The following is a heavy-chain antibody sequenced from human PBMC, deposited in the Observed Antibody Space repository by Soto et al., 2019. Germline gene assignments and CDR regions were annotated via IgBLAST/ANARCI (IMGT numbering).Heavy chain of an antibody. D-gene: IGHD5-18*01. CDR2: IKSKTDGGTT. Sequence: GGSLRLPWAASGFTFSNAGMNWVSQAPGKGLEWVGRIKSKTDGGTTDYAAPVKGRFTISRDDSKNTLYLQMNSLKTEDTAVYYCTPVDTAMFPRHDAFDIWGQGTMVTVSS. V-gene: IGHV3-15*07. CDR1: GFTFSNAG. CDR3: TPVDTAMFPRHDAFDI. J-gene: IGHJ3*02.